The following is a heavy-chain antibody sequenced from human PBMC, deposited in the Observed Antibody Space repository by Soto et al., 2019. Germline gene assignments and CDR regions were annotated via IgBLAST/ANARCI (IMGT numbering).Heavy chain of an antibody. CDR3: ARDRVREVRGVIITEAGYYSGMDV. CDR1: GGSFSDYY. D-gene: IGHD3-10*01. Sequence: QVQLQQWGAGLLKPSETLSLTCAVYGGSFSDYYWSWLRQPPGKGLEWIGEINHSGSTNYNRSLKNPLTISVDASKTQFSLNLNSVTAADTAVYFCARDRVREVRGVIITEAGYYSGMDVWGQGTTVTVSS. J-gene: IGHJ6*02. CDR2: INHSGST. V-gene: IGHV4-34*01.